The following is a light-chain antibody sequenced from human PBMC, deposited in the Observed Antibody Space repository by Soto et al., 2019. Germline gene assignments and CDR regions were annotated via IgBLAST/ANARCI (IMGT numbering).Light chain of an antibody. CDR2: DSS. V-gene: IGKV1-5*01. J-gene: IGKJ1*01. CDR1: QSVRNW. Sequence: DIQMTQSPSTLFASVGDRVTITCRASQSVRNWLAWYQQKPGRAPQLLIYDSSTLEPGVPSRFRGSGSGTEFTLTINGLQPDDFDNYYCQQYDGYSPQTFGQGTKVDIK. CDR3: QQYDGYSPQT.